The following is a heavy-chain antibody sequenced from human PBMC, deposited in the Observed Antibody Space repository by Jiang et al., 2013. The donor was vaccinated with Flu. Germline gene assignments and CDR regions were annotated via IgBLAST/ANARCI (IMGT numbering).Heavy chain of an antibody. V-gene: IGHV1-69*01. Sequence: GAEVKKPGSSVKVSCMAPAGTFSSHAVHWVRQAPGQGLEWIGGIIPIFSTANYAQRFQGRVTITAYESTTTANMELSSLTSDDTAMYYCASTEMDSYDSSGYFPIFHYWGQGTLVTVSS. CDR2: IIPIFSTA. CDR1: AGTFSSHA. CDR3: ASTEMDSYDSSGYFPIFHY. J-gene: IGHJ4*02. D-gene: IGHD3-22*01.